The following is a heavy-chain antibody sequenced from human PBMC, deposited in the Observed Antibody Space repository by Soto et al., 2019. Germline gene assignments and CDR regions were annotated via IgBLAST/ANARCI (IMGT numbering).Heavy chain of an antibody. CDR3: ARDLAAADY. CDR1: GYTFTNYD. Sequence: ASVKVSCKASGYTFTNYDINWVRQATGQGLEWMGWMNPNNGNTGYAQQFQGRVTMTRNTSISTAYMELSSLRSEDTAVYYCARDLAAADYWGQGTLVTVSS. V-gene: IGHV1-8*01. CDR2: MNPNNGNT. D-gene: IGHD6-13*01. J-gene: IGHJ4*02.